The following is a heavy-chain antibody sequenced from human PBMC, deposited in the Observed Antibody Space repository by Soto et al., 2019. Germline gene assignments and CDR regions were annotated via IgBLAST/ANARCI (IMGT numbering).Heavy chain of an antibody. Sequence: GGSLRLSCAASGFTFSSYGMHWVRQVPGKGLEWVASISSGSSDTWYADSVKGRFIISRDNAQNSLFLQMNTLRPEDTAMYYCARVAYWGPGTQVTVSS. CDR3: ARVAY. V-gene: IGHV3-21*01. J-gene: IGHJ4*02. CDR1: GFTFSSYG. CDR2: ISSGSSDT.